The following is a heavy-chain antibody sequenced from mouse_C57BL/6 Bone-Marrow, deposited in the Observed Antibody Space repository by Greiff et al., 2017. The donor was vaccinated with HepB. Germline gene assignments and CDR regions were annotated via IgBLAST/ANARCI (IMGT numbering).Heavy chain of an antibody. D-gene: IGHD3-3*01. CDR2: IYPGSGST. J-gene: IGHJ4*01. V-gene: IGHV1-55*01. Sequence: QVQLQQPGAELVQPGASVTMSCKASGYTFTSYWLNWVKQRPGHGLEWIGDIYPGSGSTNYNEKFKSKATLTVDTSSSTAYMQLSSLTSEDSAVYYCAREVARNRYYAMDYWGQGTSVTVSS. CDR1: GYTFTSYW. CDR3: AREVARNRYYAMDY.